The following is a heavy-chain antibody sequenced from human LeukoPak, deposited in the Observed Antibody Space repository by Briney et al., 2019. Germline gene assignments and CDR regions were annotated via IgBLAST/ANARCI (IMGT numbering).Heavy chain of an antibody. Sequence: ASVKVSCKASGYTFTSYSMHWVRQAPGQGLEWMGWISGYNGNTNYAQMVQGRVTMTIDTSTSTAYMELRSLRSDDTAMYYCARDVGDIVTIPAAITVPWGQGTLVTVSS. CDR2: ISGYNGNT. D-gene: IGHD2-2*01. J-gene: IGHJ5*02. CDR1: GYTFTSYS. CDR3: ARDVGDIVTIPAAITVP. V-gene: IGHV1-18*04.